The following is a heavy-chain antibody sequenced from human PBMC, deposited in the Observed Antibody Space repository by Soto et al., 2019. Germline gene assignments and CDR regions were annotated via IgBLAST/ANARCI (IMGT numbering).Heavy chain of an antibody. D-gene: IGHD3-10*01. CDR2: TYYRSKWYN. Sequence: QSQTLSLPCVISGDSVSSNSAAWNWIRQSPSRGLEWLGRTYYRSKWYNDYAVSVKSRITINPDTSKNQFSLQLNSVTPEDTAVYYCARVQLLWFGELGFDIWGQGTMVTVSS. CDR3: ARVQLLWFGELGFDI. J-gene: IGHJ3*02. V-gene: IGHV6-1*01. CDR1: GDSVSSNSAA.